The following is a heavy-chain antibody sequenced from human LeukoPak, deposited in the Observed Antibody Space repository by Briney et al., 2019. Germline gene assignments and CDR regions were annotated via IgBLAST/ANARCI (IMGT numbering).Heavy chain of an antibody. J-gene: IGHJ6*03. V-gene: IGHV1-2*02. CDR1: GYTFTSYD. D-gene: IGHD4-11*01. CDR2: MNPNSGGT. Sequence: ASVKVSCKASGYTFTSYDINWVRQATGQGLEWMGWMNPNSGGTNYAQKFQGRVTMTRDTSISTAYMDLSRLRSDDTAVYFCARGGLPIYYCYMDVWGKGTTVTVSS. CDR3: ARGGLPIYYCYMDV.